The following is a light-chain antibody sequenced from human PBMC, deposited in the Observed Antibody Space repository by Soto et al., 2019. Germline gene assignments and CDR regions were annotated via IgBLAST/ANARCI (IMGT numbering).Light chain of an antibody. V-gene: IGKV1-39*01. Sequence: IQMTQSPSSLSASLGDRVTITCRASQGIRNDLGWYQQKPGKAPKLLIYKASTLKSGVPSRFSGSRSGPDFTLTISSLQPEDFATYYCQQSYSSPPTFGQGTKVDIK. J-gene: IGKJ1*01. CDR2: KAS. CDR3: QQSYSSPPT. CDR1: QGIRND.